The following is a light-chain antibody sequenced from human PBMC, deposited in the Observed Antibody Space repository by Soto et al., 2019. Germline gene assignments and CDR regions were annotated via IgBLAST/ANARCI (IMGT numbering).Light chain of an antibody. V-gene: IGKV1-27*01. CDR3: QKYSKAPWT. Sequence: DIQMTQSPSSLSASVGDRVTITCRASRGIENFLAWYQQKPGKAPKLLIYGASTLQSGVSSRFRGSGSGTDFILAINNWQPEDVATYYFQKYSKAPWTFGQGTKV. CDR2: GAS. CDR1: RGIENF. J-gene: IGKJ1*01.